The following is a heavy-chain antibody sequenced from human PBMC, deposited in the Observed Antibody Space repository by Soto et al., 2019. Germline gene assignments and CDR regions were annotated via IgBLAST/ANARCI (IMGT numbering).Heavy chain of an antibody. J-gene: IGHJ4*02. V-gene: IGHV4-39*01. D-gene: IGHD3-16*02. CDR1: AGSISRSGYY. CDR3: ARQVYDYVWDSYRHHGRSDY. CDR2: IYYSGST. Sequence: HLQLQESGPGLVKPSGTLSLTCTGSAGSISRSGYYWGWIRQPPGKRLEWIGSIYYSGSTYYNSSLKSRVNISVDTPNNQSARMRSCVSAADSAVYYCARQVYDYVWDSYRHHGRSDYWGQGTLDTVCS.